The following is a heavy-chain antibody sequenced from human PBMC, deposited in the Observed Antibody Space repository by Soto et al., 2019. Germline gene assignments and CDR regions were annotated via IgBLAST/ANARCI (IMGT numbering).Heavy chain of an antibody. Sequence: QITLRESGPTLVKPTQTLTLTCTFSGFSLSTDEVSVSWIRQPPGKAPEWLALIYWDDDKRYRPSLKNRVTITKDTSKNQVVLTMTNMNPVDTATYYCAQGRAECAYFDYCGQGTLVTVSS. CDR3: AQGRAECAYFDY. D-gene: IGHD3-3*01. CDR2: IYWDDDK. CDR1: GFSLSTDEVS. V-gene: IGHV2-5*02. J-gene: IGHJ4*02.